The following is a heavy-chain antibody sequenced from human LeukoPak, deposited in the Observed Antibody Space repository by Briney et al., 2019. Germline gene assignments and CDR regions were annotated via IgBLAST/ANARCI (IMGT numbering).Heavy chain of an antibody. Sequence: SETLSLTCTVSGGSISSYYWSWIRQPAGKGLEWIGRIYTTGSTNYNPSLKSRVTISVDNSKNQFSLKLSSVTAADTAVYYCARLGRTVTTYAFDIWGKGTMVTVSS. V-gene: IGHV4-4*07. CDR3: ARLGRTVTTYAFDI. D-gene: IGHD4-17*01. CDR1: GGSISSYY. J-gene: IGHJ3*02. CDR2: IYTTGST.